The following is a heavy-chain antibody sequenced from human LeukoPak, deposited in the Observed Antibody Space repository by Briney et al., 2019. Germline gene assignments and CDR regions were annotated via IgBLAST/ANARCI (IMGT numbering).Heavy chain of an antibody. Sequence: GGSLRLSCAASGFTFSPYAMHWVRQAPGKGLEWVAVISYDGSDTYYADSVKGRFTISRDNSRNTLYLQMNSLRAGDTAVYYCARDYHDGSGYGQHCDYWGQGTLVTVSS. CDR3: ARDYHDGSGYGQHCDY. CDR1: GFTFSPYA. J-gene: IGHJ4*02. D-gene: IGHD3-22*01. V-gene: IGHV3-30*01. CDR2: ISYDGSDT.